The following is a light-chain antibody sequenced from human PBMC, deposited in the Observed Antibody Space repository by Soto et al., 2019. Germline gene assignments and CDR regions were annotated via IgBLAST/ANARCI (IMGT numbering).Light chain of an antibody. CDR2: QAS. CDR1: QTINNR. Sequence: DIKMTQSPSTLSASVGDRVTITCRASQTINNRLAWYQLKPGKAPKLLIYQASTLETGAPSRFSGGGSGTEFTLTISNLQPDDFATYSCQQYENYYTFGQGTKVDI. V-gene: IGKV1-5*03. J-gene: IGKJ1*01. CDR3: QQYENYYT.